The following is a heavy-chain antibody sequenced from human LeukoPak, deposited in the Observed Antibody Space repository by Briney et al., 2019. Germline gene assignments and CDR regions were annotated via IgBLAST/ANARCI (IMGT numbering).Heavy chain of an antibody. Sequence: GASVKVSCKASGYTFTSYAMNWVRQAPGQGLEWMGWINPNSGGTNYAQKFQGRVTMTRDTSINTAYMELSRLRSDDTAVYYCARDRELRFDPWGQGTLVTVSS. CDR2: INPNSGGT. CDR3: ARDRELRFDP. CDR1: GYTFTSYA. J-gene: IGHJ5*02. D-gene: IGHD3-16*01. V-gene: IGHV1-2*02.